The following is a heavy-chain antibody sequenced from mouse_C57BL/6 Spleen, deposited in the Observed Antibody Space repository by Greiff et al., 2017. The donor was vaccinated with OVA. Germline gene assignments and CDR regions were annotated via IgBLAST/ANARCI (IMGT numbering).Heavy chain of an antibody. Sequence: VKLMESGAELVRPGASVTLSCKASGYTFTDYEMHWVKQTPVHGLEWIGAIDPETGGTAYNQKFKGKAILTADKSSSTAYMELRSLASEDSAVYYCTKRYFDVWGTGTTGTASS. J-gene: IGHJ1*03. V-gene: IGHV1-15*01. CDR2: IDPETGGT. CDR3: TKRYFDV. CDR1: GYTFTDYE.